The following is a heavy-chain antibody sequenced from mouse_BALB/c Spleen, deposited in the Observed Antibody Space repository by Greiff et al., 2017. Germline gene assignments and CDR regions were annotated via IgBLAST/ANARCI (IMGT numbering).Heavy chain of an antibody. Sequence: VQLQQSGTVLARPGASVKMSCKASGYSFTSYWMHWVKQRPGQGLEWIGAIYPGNSDTSYNQKFKGKAKLTAVTSASTAYMELSSLTNEDSAVYYCTRSRRYGNYGDYAMDYWGQGTSVTVSS. CDR1: GYSFTSYW. V-gene: IGHV1-5*01. CDR3: TRSRRYGNYGDYAMDY. CDR2: IYPGNSDT. D-gene: IGHD2-1*01. J-gene: IGHJ4*01.